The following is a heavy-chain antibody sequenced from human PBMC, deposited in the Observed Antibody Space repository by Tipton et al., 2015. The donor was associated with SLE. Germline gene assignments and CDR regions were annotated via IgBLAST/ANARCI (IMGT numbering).Heavy chain of an antibody. D-gene: IGHD2-21*01. J-gene: IGHJ4*02. V-gene: IGHV5-51*03. CDR1: GYSFTSYW. Sequence: QLVQSGAEVKKPGESLKISCKGSGYSFTSYWIGWVRQMPGKGLECMGIIYPGDSDTRYSPSFHGQVTTTADKSISTAYLQWSSLKASDPAMYYRAKEGESYSDYWAQGTLASVSS. CDR3: AKEGESYSDY. CDR2: IYPGDSDT.